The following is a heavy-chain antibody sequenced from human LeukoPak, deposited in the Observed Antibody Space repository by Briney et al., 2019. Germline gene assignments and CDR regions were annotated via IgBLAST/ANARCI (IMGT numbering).Heavy chain of an antibody. Sequence: SPGGSLRLSCAASKFTFSSYSMNWVRQAPGKGLEWVSSINSYSSYIYYADSVKGRFTISRDNAKNSLYLQMNSLRAEDTAVYYCARDPTSSWETAFDIWGQGTMVTVSS. CDR2: INSYSSYI. CDR1: KFTFSSYS. J-gene: IGHJ3*02. D-gene: IGHD1-26*01. CDR3: ARDPTSSWETAFDI. V-gene: IGHV3-21*01.